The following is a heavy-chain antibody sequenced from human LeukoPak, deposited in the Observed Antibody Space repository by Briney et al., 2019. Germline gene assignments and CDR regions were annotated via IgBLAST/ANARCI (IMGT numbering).Heavy chain of an antibody. J-gene: IGHJ4*02. D-gene: IGHD3-22*01. CDR1: GYTFTIYG. CDR2: ISAYNGNT. CDR3: ARVATQSTVNYYDMDY. Sequence: ASVKVSCKDSGYTFTIYGISWVGQAPGEGREGMGWISAYNGNTNYAQKLQGSVTMTTDTSTSTAYLELRSLRSDDTAVYYCARVATQSTVNYYDMDYWGQGTLVTVSS. V-gene: IGHV1-18*01.